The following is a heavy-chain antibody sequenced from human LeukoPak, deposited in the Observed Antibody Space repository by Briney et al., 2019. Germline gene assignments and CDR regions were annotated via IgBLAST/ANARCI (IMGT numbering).Heavy chain of an antibody. CDR3: AREEFGDLHGMDV. V-gene: IGHV4-30-4*08. CDR1: GGSFSGYY. CDR2: IYYSGST. J-gene: IGHJ6*02. Sequence: PSETLSLTCAVYGGSFSGYYWSWIRQPPGKGLEWIGYIYYSGSTYYNPSLKSRVTISVDTSKNQFPLKLSSVTAADTAVYYCAREEFGDLHGMDVWGQGTTVTVSS. D-gene: IGHD3-10*01.